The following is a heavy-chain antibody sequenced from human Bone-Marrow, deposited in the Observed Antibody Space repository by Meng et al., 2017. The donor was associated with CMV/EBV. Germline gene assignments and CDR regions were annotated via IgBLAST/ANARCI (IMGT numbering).Heavy chain of an antibody. CDR1: GFTFSSYE. J-gene: IGHJ6*02. D-gene: IGHD2-2*01. V-gene: IGHV3-48*03. CDR2: ISSSCSPI. CDR3: ARERCCSSTSCTLGLGYYYCGMDV. Sequence: GESLKISCAASGFTFSSYEMNWVRQAPGKGLEWVSYISSSCSPIYYADSVEGRFTISSDNAKNSLYLQMHSLRAEDTAVSYCARERCCSSTSCTLGLGYYYCGMDVWGQGTTVTVSS.